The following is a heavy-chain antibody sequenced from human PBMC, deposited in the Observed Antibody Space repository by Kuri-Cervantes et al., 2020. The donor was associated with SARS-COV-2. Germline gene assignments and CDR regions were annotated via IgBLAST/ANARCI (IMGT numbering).Heavy chain of an antibody. Sequence: SETLSLTCAVYGGSFNNYYWSWIRQPPGKGLEWIGEINHSGGTNYNPSLKSRVTISVDTSKNQFSLRLTSVTAADTAVYYCTTVTPTSVFDFWGQGTLVTVSS. CDR2: INHSGGT. J-gene: IGHJ4*02. D-gene: IGHD4-17*01. CDR3: TTVTPTSVFDF. CDR1: GGSFNNYY. V-gene: IGHV4-34*03.